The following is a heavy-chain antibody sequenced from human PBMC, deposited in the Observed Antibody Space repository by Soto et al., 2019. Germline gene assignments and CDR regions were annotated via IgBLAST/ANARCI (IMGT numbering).Heavy chain of an antibody. CDR3: ARLYGSGSSYPSRDY. J-gene: IGHJ4*02. CDR2: NYYSGST. V-gene: IGHV4-39*01. D-gene: IGHD3-10*01. Sequence: QLQLQESGPGLVKPSETLSLTCTVSSGSISSSTYYWGWIRQPPGKGLEWIGSNYYSGSTYYNPSLKSRVTISVDTSKNQFSLKLTSVTAADTAVYYCARLYGSGSSYPSRDYWGQGTLVTVSS. CDR1: SGSISSSTYY.